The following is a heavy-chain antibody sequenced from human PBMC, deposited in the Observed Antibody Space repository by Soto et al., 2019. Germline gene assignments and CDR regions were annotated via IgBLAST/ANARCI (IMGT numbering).Heavy chain of an antibody. CDR2: MNPILGIA. D-gene: IGHD1-26*01. V-gene: IGHV1-69*10. CDR3: AREASAGATLYYGMDV. Sequence: ASVKVSCKASGYTFTSYDINWVRQATGQGLEWMGWMNPILGIANYAQKFQGRVTITADKSTSTAYMELSSLRSEDTAVYYCAREASAGATLYYGMDVWGQGTTVTVSS. J-gene: IGHJ6*02. CDR1: GYTFTSYD.